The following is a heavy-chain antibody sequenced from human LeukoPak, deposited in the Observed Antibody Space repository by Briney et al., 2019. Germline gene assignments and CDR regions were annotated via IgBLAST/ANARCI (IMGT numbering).Heavy chain of an antibody. D-gene: IGHD3-22*01. CDR2: ISGSGGST. Sequence: GGSLRLSCAASGFTFSSYAMSWVRQAPGKGLEWVSAISGSGGSTYYSDSVKGRFTISRDNSKNTLYLQMNSLRAEDTAVYYCAKVGYYYDSSGYYLEGYDYWGQGTLVTVSS. CDR1: GFTFSSYA. V-gene: IGHV3-23*01. CDR3: AKVGYYYDSSGYYLEGYDY. J-gene: IGHJ4*02.